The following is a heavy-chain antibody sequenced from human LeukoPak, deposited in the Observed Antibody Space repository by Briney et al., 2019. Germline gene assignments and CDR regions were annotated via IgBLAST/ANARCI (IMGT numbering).Heavy chain of an antibody. D-gene: IGHD6-13*01. CDR2: ISISSTDYI. Sequence: GGSLRLSCGASGFTFSTFSMTWVRQAPGKGLEWVSSISISSTDYIYYADSVKGRFTISRDNAKNSLYPQMNSLRAEDTAVYYCARVGKSSSWYFIDYWGQGTLVTVSS. CDR3: ARVGKSSSWYFIDY. J-gene: IGHJ4*02. CDR1: GFTFSTFS. V-gene: IGHV3-21*01.